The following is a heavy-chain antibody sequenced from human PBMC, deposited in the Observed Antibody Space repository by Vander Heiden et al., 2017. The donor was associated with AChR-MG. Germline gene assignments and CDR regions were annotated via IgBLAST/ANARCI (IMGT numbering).Heavy chain of an antibody. V-gene: IGHV1-3*01. Sequence: QVQLVQSGAEVKKPGASVKVSCKASGYTFTSYAMHWVRQAPGQRLEWMGWINAGNGNTKYSQKFQGRVTITRDTSASTAYMELSSLRSEDTAVYYCARDWAVAGRRYAFDIWGQGTMVTVSS. CDR2: INAGNGNT. D-gene: IGHD6-19*01. CDR3: ARDWAVAGRRYAFDI. J-gene: IGHJ3*02. CDR1: GYTFTSYA.